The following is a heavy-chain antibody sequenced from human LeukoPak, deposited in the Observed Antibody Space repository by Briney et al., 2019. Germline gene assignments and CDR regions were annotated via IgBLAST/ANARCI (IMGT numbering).Heavy chain of an antibody. CDR1: GYTFTGYY. D-gene: IGHD2-8*01. CDR2: INPNGGGT. V-gene: IGHV1-2*02. Sequence: GASVKVSCKASGYTFTGYYMHWVRQAPGQGLEWMGWINPNGGGTNYAQKFQGRVTMTRDTSISTAYMELSRLRSDDTAVYYCARDAGYCTNGVCYPYNWFDPWGQGTLVTVSS. CDR3: ARDAGYCTNGVCYPYNWFDP. J-gene: IGHJ5*02.